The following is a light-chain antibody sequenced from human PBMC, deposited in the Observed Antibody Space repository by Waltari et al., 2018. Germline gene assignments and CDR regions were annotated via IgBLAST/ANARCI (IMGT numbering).Light chain of an antibody. CDR1: SSDVGGYNY. V-gene: IGLV2-14*01. CDR3: MSYTSSSAWV. J-gene: IGLJ3*02. CDR2: EVT. Sequence: QSALTQTASVSGSPGQSITISCTGTSSDVGGYNYVSWYQQHPGKAPKLMLYEVTTRPSGISNRFSGSKSANTASLTISGLQAEDEADYYCMSYTSSSAWVFGGGTKLTVL.